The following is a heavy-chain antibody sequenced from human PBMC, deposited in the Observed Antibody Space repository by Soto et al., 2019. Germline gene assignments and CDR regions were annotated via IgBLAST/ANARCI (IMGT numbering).Heavy chain of an antibody. D-gene: IGHD3-10*01. J-gene: IGHJ4*02. CDR3: ARQRSDYSGSGRFY. CDR1: GFTFSSYA. Sequence: QVQLVESGGGVVQPGRSLRLSCAASGFTFSSYAMHWVRQAPGKGLEWVAVISYDGSNKYYADSVKGRFTISRDNSKNTLYLQMNSLRAEDTAVYYCARQRSDYSGSGRFYWGQGTLVTVSS. CDR2: ISYDGSNK. V-gene: IGHV3-30-3*01.